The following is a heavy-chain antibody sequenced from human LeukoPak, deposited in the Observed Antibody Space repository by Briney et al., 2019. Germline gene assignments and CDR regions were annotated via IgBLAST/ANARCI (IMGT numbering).Heavy chain of an antibody. CDR1: GYTFTSYY. D-gene: IGHD3-22*01. V-gene: IGHV1-46*01. CDR3: ATYSSGLDAFDI. CDR2: INPSGGST. Sequence: ASVKVSCKASGYTFTSYYMHWVRQAPGQGLEWMGIINPSGGSTSYAQKFQGRVTMTRDTSTSTAYMGLRSLRSDDTAVYYCATYSSGLDAFDIWGPGTMVTVSS. J-gene: IGHJ3*02.